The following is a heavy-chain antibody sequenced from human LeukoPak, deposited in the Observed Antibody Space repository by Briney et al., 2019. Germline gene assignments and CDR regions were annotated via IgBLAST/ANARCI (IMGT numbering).Heavy chain of an antibody. CDR3: ARGSIGRLPVLGY. J-gene: IGHJ4*02. D-gene: IGHD4-11*01. CDR2: IYYSGST. Sequence: SQTLSLTCTVSGGSISSGDYYWSWIRQPPGKGLEWIGYIYYSGSTYYNPSLKSRATISVDTSKNQFSLKLSSVTAADTAVYYCARGSIGRLPVLGYWGQGTLVTVSS. CDR1: GGSISSGDYY. V-gene: IGHV4-30-4*01.